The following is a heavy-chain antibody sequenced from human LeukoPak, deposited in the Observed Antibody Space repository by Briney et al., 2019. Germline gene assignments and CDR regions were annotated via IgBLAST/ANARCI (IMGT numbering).Heavy chain of an antibody. CDR2: ISVYNGNT. V-gene: IGHV1-18*01. J-gene: IGHJ3*02. CDR3: ASFGAVAGTQRRQPSYAFDI. Sequence: VASVKVSCKASGYTFTSYGISWVRQAPGQGLEWMGWISVYNGNTNYAQKLQGRVTMTTDTSTSTAYMELRSLRSDDTAVYYCASFGAVAGTQRRQPSYAFDIWGQGTMVTVSS. CDR1: GYTFTSYG. D-gene: IGHD6-19*01.